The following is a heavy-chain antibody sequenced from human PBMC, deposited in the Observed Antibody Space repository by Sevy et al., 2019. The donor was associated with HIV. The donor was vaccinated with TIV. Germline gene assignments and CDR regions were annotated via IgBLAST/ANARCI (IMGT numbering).Heavy chain of an antibody. CDR1: GFTFSSYA. Sequence: GGSLRLSCAGSGFTFSSYAMNCVRQAPGKGLEWVSAISGNGGSTFYADSVKGRFSISRDNSKNTLYLQMNSLRAEDTAIYYCAKDLLIVVGEGMDVWGQGTTVTVSS. D-gene: IGHD2-2*01. J-gene: IGHJ6*02. V-gene: IGHV3-23*01. CDR2: ISGNGGST. CDR3: AKDLLIVVGEGMDV.